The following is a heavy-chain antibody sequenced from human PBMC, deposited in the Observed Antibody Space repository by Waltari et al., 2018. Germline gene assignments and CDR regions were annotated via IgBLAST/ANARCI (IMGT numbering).Heavy chain of an antibody. D-gene: IGHD1-26*01. V-gene: IGHV4-4*07. CDR2: IYTSGST. CDR3: ARDRNGWAIYDAFDI. Sequence: QVQLQESGPGLVKPSETLSLTCTVSGGSISSYYLRWIRQPAGKGLEWIGRIYTSGSTNYNPSLKSRVTMSVDTSKNQFSLKLSSVTAADTAVYYCARDRNGWAIYDAFDIWGQGTMVTVSS. J-gene: IGHJ3*02. CDR1: GGSISSYY.